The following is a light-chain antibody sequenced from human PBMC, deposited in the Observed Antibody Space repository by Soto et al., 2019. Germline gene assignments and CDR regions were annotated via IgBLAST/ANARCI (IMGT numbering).Light chain of an antibody. V-gene: IGKV4-1*01. CDR2: WSS. Sequence: DIVMTQSPDYLAVSLGERATINCKSSQSVLDSSANKHYLSWYQQKPGQPPKLLIYWSSTRESGVPDRFSGSGSGTDFTLTISSLQDEDVAVYYCQQYYTLPLTFGGGTKVEIK. J-gene: IGKJ4*01. CDR1: QSVLDSSANKHY. CDR3: QQYYTLPLT.